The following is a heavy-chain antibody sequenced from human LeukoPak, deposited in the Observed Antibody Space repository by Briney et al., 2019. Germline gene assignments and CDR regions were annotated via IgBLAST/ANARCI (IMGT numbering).Heavy chain of an antibody. Sequence: KSSETLSLTCTVSGGSISSYYWSWIRQSPGKGPEWIGYIYYSGSTNYNPSLKSRVTISVDTSKNQFSLKLSSVTAADTAVYYCAREGWYYYDSSGENAFDIWGQGTMVTVSS. CDR1: GGSISSYY. CDR3: AREGWYYYDSSGENAFDI. J-gene: IGHJ3*02. D-gene: IGHD3-22*01. CDR2: IYYSGST. V-gene: IGHV4-59*01.